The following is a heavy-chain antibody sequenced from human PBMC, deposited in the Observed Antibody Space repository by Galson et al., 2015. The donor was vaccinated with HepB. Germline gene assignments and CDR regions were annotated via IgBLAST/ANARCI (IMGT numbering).Heavy chain of an antibody. J-gene: IGHJ6*02. CDR2: INPSGGST. D-gene: IGHD3-22*01. CDR3: ARAAGYYDSSGYYYVENYYYGMDV. Sequence: SVKVSCKASGYTFTSYYMHWVRQAPGQGLEWMGIINPSGGSTSYAQKLQGRVTMTRDTSTSTVYMELSSLRSEDTAVYYCARAAGYYDSSGYYYVENYYYGMDVWGQGTTVTVSS. V-gene: IGHV1-46*04. CDR1: GYTFTSYY.